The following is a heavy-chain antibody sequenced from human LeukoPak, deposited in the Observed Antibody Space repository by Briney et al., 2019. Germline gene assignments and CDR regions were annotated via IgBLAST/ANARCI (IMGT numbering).Heavy chain of an antibody. CDR1: GGSISSGTYY. V-gene: IGHV4-61*02. CDR2: IYTNGGI. J-gene: IGHJ5*02. Sequence: SETLSLTCTVSGGSISSGTYYWTWLRQPAGKGLEWIGRIYTNGGINYNPSLKSRVTISFDKSQNQLSLRLSSVTAADTAVYYCAKTRSSPSWFDPWGQGTLVTVSS. CDR3: AKTRSSPSWFDP.